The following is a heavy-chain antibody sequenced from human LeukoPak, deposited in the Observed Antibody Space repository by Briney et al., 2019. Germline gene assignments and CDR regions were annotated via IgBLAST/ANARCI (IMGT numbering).Heavy chain of an antibody. CDR3: ARSTPVEMATIKGVLFDY. Sequence: EASVKVSCKASGYTFTGYYMHWVRQAPGQGLEWMGWINPNSGGTNYAQKFQGRVTMTRDTSISTAYMELSRLRSDDTAVYYCARSTPVEMATIKGVLFDYWGQGTLVTVSS. CDR2: INPNSGGT. J-gene: IGHJ4*02. D-gene: IGHD5-24*01. CDR1: GYTFTGYY. V-gene: IGHV1-2*02.